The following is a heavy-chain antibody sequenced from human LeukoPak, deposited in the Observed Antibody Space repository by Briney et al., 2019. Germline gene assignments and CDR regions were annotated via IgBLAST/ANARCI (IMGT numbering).Heavy chain of an antibody. Sequence: PGRSLRLSCAASRFSFSSYGMHWVRQAPGKGLEWVAMIWYDGTTIYYADSVKGRFTISRDNSMNTLYLQMNSLRAEDTAVYYCASWPGGWYGEDSWGQGTLVTVSS. D-gene: IGHD6-19*01. CDR1: RFSFSSYG. J-gene: IGHJ4*02. CDR3: ASWPGGWYGEDS. V-gene: IGHV3-33*01. CDR2: IWYDGTTI.